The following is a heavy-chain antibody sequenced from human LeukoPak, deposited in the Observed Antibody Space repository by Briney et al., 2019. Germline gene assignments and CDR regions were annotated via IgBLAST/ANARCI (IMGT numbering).Heavy chain of an antibody. CDR1: DFPFSSFT. CDR2: IIIRSSYI. J-gene: IGHJ6*04. Sequence: GGSLELSCAASDFPFSSFTRTWSRKAPGKGLEWASSIIIRSSYIYYADSVKGRFTISRDNAKNSLYLQMNSLRAEDTAVYYCARDPVCSGGSCYSPTPMDVWGKGTTVTISS. V-gene: IGHV3-21*01. CDR3: ARDPVCSGGSCYSPTPMDV. D-gene: IGHD2-15*01.